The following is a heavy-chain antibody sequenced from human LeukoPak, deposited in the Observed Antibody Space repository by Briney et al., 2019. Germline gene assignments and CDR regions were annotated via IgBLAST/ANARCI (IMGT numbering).Heavy chain of an antibody. Sequence: AASVKVSCKASGYTFTSYGISWVRQAPGQGLEWIAWISAYNGNTYYAQTLQGRVTMTTDASTSTAYMELRSLRSDDTAVYYCARDIDPHDSSGYYHDAFDIWGQATMVTVSS. J-gene: IGHJ3*02. D-gene: IGHD3-22*01. CDR2: ISAYNGNT. V-gene: IGHV1-18*01. CDR3: ARDIDPHDSSGYYHDAFDI. CDR1: GYTFTSYG.